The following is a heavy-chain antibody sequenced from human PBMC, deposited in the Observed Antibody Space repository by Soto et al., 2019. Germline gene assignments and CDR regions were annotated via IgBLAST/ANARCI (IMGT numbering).Heavy chain of an antibody. CDR2: IYHGGST. D-gene: IGHD3-22*01. CDR1: GGSVSSGGYS. J-gene: IGHJ3*01. CDR3: ARDSPDSSAYLGLVSYAFDV. V-gene: IGHV4-30-2*01. Sequence: SETLSLTCTVSGGSVSSGGYSWTWIRQTPGKGLEWIGYIYHGGSTDYNPSLKSRVTLSTDESRNQFYLKLTSVTAADTAVYYCARDSPDSSAYLGLVSYAFDVWGPGTLVTVSS.